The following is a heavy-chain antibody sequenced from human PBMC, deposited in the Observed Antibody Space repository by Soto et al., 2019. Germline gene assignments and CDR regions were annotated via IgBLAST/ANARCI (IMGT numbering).Heavy chain of an antibody. J-gene: IGHJ5*02. CDR2: IYYSGST. D-gene: IGHD3-22*01. CDR3: ARVPNGYLIGQNWFDP. CDR1: GGSISSGGYY. Sequence: LSLTCTVSGGSISSGGYYWSWIRQHPGKGLEWIGYIYYSGSTYYNPSLKSRVTISVDTSKNQFSLKLSSVTAADTAVYYCARVPNGYLIGQNWFDPWGQGTLVTVSS. V-gene: IGHV4-31*03.